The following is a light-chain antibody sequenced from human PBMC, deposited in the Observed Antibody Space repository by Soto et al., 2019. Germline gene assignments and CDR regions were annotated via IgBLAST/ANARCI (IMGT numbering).Light chain of an antibody. CDR1: SSDVGAFNY. Sequence: QSALTQPPSASGSPGQSVSISCSGGSSDVGAFNYVSWYQQHPDKAPKLLISEVNNRPSGVSHRFSGSKSGNTASLTISGLQPADEADYYCSSYTTSGTYVLFGGGTKVTVL. CDR2: EVN. CDR3: SSYTTSGTYVL. V-gene: IGLV2-14*01. J-gene: IGLJ3*02.